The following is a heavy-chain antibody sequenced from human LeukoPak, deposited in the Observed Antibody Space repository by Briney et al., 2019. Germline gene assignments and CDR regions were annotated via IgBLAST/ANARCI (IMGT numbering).Heavy chain of an antibody. CDR1: GYTFTGYY. D-gene: IGHD1-1*01. V-gene: IGHV1-2*02. CDR2: INPNSGGT. Sequence: GASVKVSCKASGYTFTGYYMHWVRQAPGQGLEWMGWINPNSGGTNYAQKFQGRVTMTRDTSISTAYMELSRLRSDDTAVYYCARAGTTGTDYYYYYMDVWGKGTMVTVSS. J-gene: IGHJ6*03. CDR3: ARAGTTGTDYYYYYMDV.